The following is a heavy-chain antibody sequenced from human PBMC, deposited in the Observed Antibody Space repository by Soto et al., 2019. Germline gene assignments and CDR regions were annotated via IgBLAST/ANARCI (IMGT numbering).Heavy chain of an antibody. CDR3: APSCVTGKRGIDV. CDR1: GYTFTSYG. V-gene: IGHV1-18*01. CDR2: INGYTGNT. J-gene: IGHJ6*02. Sequence: QVQLVQSGAEVKKPGASVKVSCKASGYTFTSYGLSWVRQAPGQGLEWMGWINGYTGNTNYAQKFQGRVTMTTDTSTNTAYLDLWTLISDDTAVYYCAPSCVTGKRGIDVWGQGTTVTVSS.